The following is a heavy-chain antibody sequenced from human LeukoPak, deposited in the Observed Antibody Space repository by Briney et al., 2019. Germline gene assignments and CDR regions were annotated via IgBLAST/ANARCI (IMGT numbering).Heavy chain of an antibody. J-gene: IGHJ5*02. CDR2: IYYSGST. CDR3: ARTGLVVPAASNYWFDP. Sequence: SQTLSLTCTVSGGSISSGGYYWSWIRQHPGKGLEWIGFIYYSGSTYYNPSLKSRVTISVDTSKNQFSLKLSSVTAADTAVYYCARTGLVVPAASNYWFDPWGQGTLVTVSS. D-gene: IGHD2-2*01. V-gene: IGHV4-31*03. CDR1: GGSISSGGYY.